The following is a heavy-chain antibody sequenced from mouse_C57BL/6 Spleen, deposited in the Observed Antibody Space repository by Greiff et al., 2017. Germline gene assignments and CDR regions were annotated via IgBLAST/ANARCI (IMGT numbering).Heavy chain of an antibody. CDR1: GYTFTDYY. Sequence: VQLQQSGPELVKPGASVKISCKASGYTFTDYYMNWVKQSHGKSLEWIGDINPNNGGTSYNQKFKGKATLTVDKSSSTAYMELRSLTSEDSAVYYCAREGSAEGDYWGQGTTLTVSS. V-gene: IGHV1-26*01. CDR2: INPNNGGT. D-gene: IGHD6-1*01. CDR3: AREGSAEGDY. J-gene: IGHJ2*01.